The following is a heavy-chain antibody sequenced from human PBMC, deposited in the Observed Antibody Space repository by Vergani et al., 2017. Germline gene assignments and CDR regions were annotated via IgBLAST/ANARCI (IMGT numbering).Heavy chain of an antibody. CDR3: ARDISSGWPYYYYGMDV. V-gene: IGHV4-61*02. J-gene: IGHJ6*02. D-gene: IGHD6-19*01. CDR2: IYTSGST. Sequence: QVQLQESGPGLVKPSQTLSLTCTVSGGSISSGSYYWSWIRQPAGKGLEWIGRIYTSGSTNYNPSLKSRVTISVDTSKNQFSLKLSSVTAADTAVYYCARDISSGWPYYYYGMDVWGQ. CDR1: GGSISSGSYY.